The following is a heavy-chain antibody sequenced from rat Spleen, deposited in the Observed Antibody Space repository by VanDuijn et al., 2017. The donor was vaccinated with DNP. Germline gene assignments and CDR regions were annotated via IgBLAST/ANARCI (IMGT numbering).Heavy chain of an antibody. Sequence: EVQLVESGGGLVQPGRSLKLSCAASGFTFSNYGMAWVRQAPTKGLEWVASISTGGGNTYYRDSVKGRFTISRDNTKNALYLQMDSLRSEDTATYYCTTLNYYASLSGYFDHWGQGVMVTVSS. CDR1: GFTFSNYG. D-gene: IGHD1-12*01. J-gene: IGHJ2*01. V-gene: IGHV5S13*01. CDR3: TTLNYYASLSGYFDH. CDR2: ISTGGGNT.